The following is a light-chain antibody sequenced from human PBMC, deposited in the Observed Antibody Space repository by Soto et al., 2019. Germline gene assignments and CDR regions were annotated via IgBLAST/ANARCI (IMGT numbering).Light chain of an antibody. Sequence: QSALTQPASVSGSPGQSITISCTGPTSDIGGFNYVSWYQHHPGKAPKLMIYEVSNRPSGVSNRFSGSKSGNTASLTISGLQAEDEADYYCSSYTISNTVAEFGGGTKLTVL. CDR3: SSYTISNTVAE. V-gene: IGLV2-14*01. J-gene: IGLJ2*01. CDR1: TSDIGGFNY. CDR2: EVS.